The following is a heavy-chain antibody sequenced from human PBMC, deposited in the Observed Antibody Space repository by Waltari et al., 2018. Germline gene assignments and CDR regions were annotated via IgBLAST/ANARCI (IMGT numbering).Heavy chain of an antibody. Sequence: QVQLQQWGAGLLKPSETLSLTCAVYGGSFSGYYWSWIRQPPGKGLEWIGEINHSGSTNYNPSLKSRVAISVDTSKNQFYLKLSSVTAAETAVYYCARGGTAMLPSGYWGQGTLVTVSS. CDR2: INHSGST. CDR3: ARGGTAMLPSGY. D-gene: IGHD5-18*01. V-gene: IGHV4-34*01. J-gene: IGHJ4*02. CDR1: GGSFSGYY.